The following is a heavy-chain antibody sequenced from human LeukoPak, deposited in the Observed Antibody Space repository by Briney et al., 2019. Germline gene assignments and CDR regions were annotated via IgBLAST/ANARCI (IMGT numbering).Heavy chain of an antibody. CDR1: GGSISSSSYY. Sequence: SETLSLTCTVSGGSISSSSYYWGWIRQPPGKGLEWIGGIYYSGSTYYNPSLKSRVTISVDTSKNQFSLKLSSVTAADTAVYYCARGAPPRVLRYFDSTGYFDYWGQGTLVTVSS. CDR2: IYYSGST. D-gene: IGHD3-9*01. V-gene: IGHV4-39*07. J-gene: IGHJ4*02. CDR3: ARGAPPRVLRYFDSTGYFDY.